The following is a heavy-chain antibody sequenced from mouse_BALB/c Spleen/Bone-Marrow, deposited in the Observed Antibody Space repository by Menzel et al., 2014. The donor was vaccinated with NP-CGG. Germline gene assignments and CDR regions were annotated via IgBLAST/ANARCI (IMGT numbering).Heavy chain of an antibody. V-gene: IGHV2-9*02. CDR1: GFSLTSYG. J-gene: IGHJ4*01. Sequence: VQLQQSGPGLVPPSQSLSITCTVSGFSLTSYGVNWVRQPPGKGLEWLGVIWAGGSTNYNLALMSRLSISKDNSKSQVFLKMNSLQTDDTAMYYCARDPRTGTGAMDYWGQGTSVTVSS. D-gene: IGHD4-1*01. CDR3: ARDPRTGTGAMDY. CDR2: IWAGGST.